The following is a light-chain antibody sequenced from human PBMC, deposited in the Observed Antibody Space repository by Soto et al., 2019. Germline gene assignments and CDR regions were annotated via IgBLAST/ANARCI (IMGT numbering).Light chain of an antibody. CDR2: DAS. J-gene: IGKJ2*01. Sequence: DNQMTQSPSSLSASVGDRVTITCQASQDISNYLNWYQQKPGKAPKLLIYDASNLETGVPSRFSGSGSGTDFTFTISSLQPEDIATYYCQQYDNLPMYTFGQRTKLEIK. V-gene: IGKV1-33*01. CDR1: QDISNY. CDR3: QQYDNLPMYT.